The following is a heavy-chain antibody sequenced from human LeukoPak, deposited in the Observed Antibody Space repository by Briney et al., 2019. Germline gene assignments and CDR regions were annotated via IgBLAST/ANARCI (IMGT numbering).Heavy chain of an antibody. V-gene: IGHV1-69*06. J-gene: IGHJ6*03. CDR3: ARASGYDFWSGYSPDYCMDV. CDR2: IIPIFGTA. D-gene: IGHD3-3*01. CDR1: GGTFSSYA. Sequence: SVKVSCKASGGTFSSYAISWVRQAPGQGLEWMGGIIPIFGTANYAQKFQGRVTITADKSTSTAYMELSSLRSEDTAVYYCARASGYDFWSGYSPDYCMDVWGKGTTVTVSS.